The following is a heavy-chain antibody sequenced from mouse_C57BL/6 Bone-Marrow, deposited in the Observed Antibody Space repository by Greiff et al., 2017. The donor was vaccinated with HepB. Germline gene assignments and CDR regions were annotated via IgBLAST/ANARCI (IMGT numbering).Heavy chain of an antibody. V-gene: IGHV3-6*01. D-gene: IGHD1-1*01. CDR2: ISYDGSN. CDR1: GYSITSGYY. Sequence: EVQLVESGPGLVKPSQSLSLTCSVTGYSITSGYYWNWIRQFPGNKLEWMGYISYDGSNNYNPSLKNRISITRDTSTNQFFLKLNSVTTEDTATYYCARITTVVAHFDYWGQGTTLTVSS. J-gene: IGHJ2*01. CDR3: ARITTVVAHFDY.